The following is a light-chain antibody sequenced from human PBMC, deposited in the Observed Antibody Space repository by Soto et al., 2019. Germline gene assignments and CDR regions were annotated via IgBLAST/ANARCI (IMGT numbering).Light chain of an antibody. CDR1: SSDVGGYNY. J-gene: IGLJ1*01. CDR3: QSYDNRLSGSRV. Sequence: QSALTQPASVSGSPGQSITISCTGTSSDVGGYNYVSWYQQHPGKAPKLMIYEVSNRPSGVPDRFSASKSDTSASLAITGLQAEDEADYYCQSYDNRLSGSRVFGGGTKVTVL. V-gene: IGLV2-14*01. CDR2: EVS.